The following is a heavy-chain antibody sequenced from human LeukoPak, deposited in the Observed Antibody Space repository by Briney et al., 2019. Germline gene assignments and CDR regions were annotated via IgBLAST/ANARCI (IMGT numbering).Heavy chain of an antibody. CDR3: ARRDFTMVRGKRFDY. D-gene: IGHD3-10*01. CDR2: INHSGST. J-gene: IGHJ4*02. CDR1: GGSFSGYY. Sequence: SETLSLTCAVYGGSFSGYYWSWIRQPPGKGLEWIGEINHSGSTNYNPSLKSRVTISVDTSKNQFSLKLSSVTAADTAVYYCARRDFTMVRGKRFDYWGQGALVTVSS. V-gene: IGHV4-34*01.